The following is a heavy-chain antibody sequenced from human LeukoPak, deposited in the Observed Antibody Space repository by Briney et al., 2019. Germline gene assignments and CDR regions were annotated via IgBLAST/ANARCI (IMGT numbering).Heavy chain of an antibody. CDR3: AKGSGRFLEWGNLDY. CDR2: ISGSGGST. J-gene: IGHJ4*02. CDR1: GFTFTSHA. Sequence: GGSLRLACAASGFTFTSHAMSWVRQAPGKGLEWVSTISGSGGSTYYADSVKGRLTISRDDSKNTLYLQMNSLRAEDTAVYYCAKGSGRFLEWGNLDYWGQGTLVTVSS. D-gene: IGHD3-3*01. V-gene: IGHV3-23*01.